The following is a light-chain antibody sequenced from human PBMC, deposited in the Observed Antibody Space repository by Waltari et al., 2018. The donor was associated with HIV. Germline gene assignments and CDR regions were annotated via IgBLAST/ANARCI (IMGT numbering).Light chain of an antibody. CDR3: SSYAGSSMSYA. V-gene: IGLV2-8*01. CDR2: DVT. CDR1: SRDVGPFKY. J-gene: IGLJ1*01. Sequence: QSALTQPPSASGSPGQSVSIPCTGASRDVGPFKYVSWYQQHPGKAPKLLIYDVTKRPSGVPDRFSGSKSGNTASLTVSGLQAEDEAHYYCSSYAGSSMSYAFGTGTKVTVL.